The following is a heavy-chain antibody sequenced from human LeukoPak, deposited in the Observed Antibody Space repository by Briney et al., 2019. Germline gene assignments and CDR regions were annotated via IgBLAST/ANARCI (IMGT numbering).Heavy chain of an antibody. CDR1: GFTFSSYN. V-gene: IGHV3-21*06. J-gene: IGHJ6*03. CDR3: ARVIAFRGYMDV. CDR2: ISSSSSYI. Sequence: GGSLRLSCAASGFTFSSYNMNWVRQAPGKGLEWVSSISSSSSYIYYADSVKGRFTISRDNAKNSLYLQMNSLRAEDTAVYYCARVIAFRGYMDVWGKGTTVTVSS. D-gene: IGHD3-16*02.